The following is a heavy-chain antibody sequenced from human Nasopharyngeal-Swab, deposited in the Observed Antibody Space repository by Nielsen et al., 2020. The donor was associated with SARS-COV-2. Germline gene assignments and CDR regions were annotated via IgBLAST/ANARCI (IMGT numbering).Heavy chain of an antibody. Sequence: ESLKISCAVYGGSFSGYYWSWIRQPPGKGLEWIGEINHSGSTNYNPSLKSRVTISVDTSKNQFSLKLSSVTAADTAVYYCARVRYSGYPYYYYGMDVWGQGTTVTVSS. J-gene: IGHJ6*02. CDR2: INHSGST. CDR1: GGSFSGYY. V-gene: IGHV4-34*01. D-gene: IGHD5-12*01. CDR3: ARVRYSGYPYYYYGMDV.